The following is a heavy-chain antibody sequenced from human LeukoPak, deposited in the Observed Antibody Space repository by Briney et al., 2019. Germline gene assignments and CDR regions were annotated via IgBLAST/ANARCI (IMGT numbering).Heavy chain of an antibody. CDR2: ISGSGGST. D-gene: IGHD6-13*01. CDR1: GFTFSSYA. V-gene: IGHV3-23*01. J-gene: IGHJ4*02. Sequence: GGSLRLSCAASGFTFSSYAMSWVRQAPGKGLEWVSAISGSGGSTYYADSVKGRFTISRDNSKNTVYLLMNSLRVEDTAVYYCAKDQDVAAAGTWGSIDYWGQGTLVTVSS. CDR3: AKDQDVAAAGTWGSIDY.